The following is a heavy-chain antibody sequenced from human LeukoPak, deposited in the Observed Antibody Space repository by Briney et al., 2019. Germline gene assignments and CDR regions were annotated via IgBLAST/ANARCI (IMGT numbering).Heavy chain of an antibody. Sequence: GGSLRLSCAASGFTFSSYGMHWVRQAPGKGLEWVAVIWYDGGNKYYADSVKGRFTISRDNSKNTLYLQMNSLRAEDTAVYYCARDSKVGATRSPFDYWGQGTLVTVSS. J-gene: IGHJ4*02. CDR3: ARDSKVGATRSPFDY. CDR2: IWYDGGNK. CDR1: GFTFSSYG. V-gene: IGHV3-33*01. D-gene: IGHD1-26*01.